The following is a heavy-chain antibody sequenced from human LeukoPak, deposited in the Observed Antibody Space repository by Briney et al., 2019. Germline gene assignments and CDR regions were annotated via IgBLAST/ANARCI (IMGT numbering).Heavy chain of an antibody. D-gene: IGHD6-13*01. J-gene: IGHJ4*02. CDR2: ISYDGSNK. CDR1: GFTFSSYG. CDR3: AKAQYSSSWEYFDY. Sequence: GGSLRLSCAASGFTFSSYGMHWVRQAPGKGLEWVAVISYDGSNKYYADSVKGRFTISRDNSKNTLYLQMNSLRAEDTAVYYCAKAQYSSSWEYFDYWGQGTLVTVSS. V-gene: IGHV3-30*18.